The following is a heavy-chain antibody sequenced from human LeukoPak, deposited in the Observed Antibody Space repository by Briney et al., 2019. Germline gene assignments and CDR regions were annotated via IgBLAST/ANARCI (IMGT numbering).Heavy chain of an antibody. D-gene: IGHD3-10*01. J-gene: IGHJ4*02. V-gene: IGHV4-4*07. Sequence: PSETLSLTCTVSGGSISSYYWSWIRQPAGKGLEWIGRIYTSGSTNYNPSLKSRVTMSVDTSKNQFSLKLSSVTAADTAVYYCARDRVYYYGSGSYYPYYFDYWGQGTLVTVSS. CDR3: ARDRVYYYGSGSYYPYYFDY. CDR2: IYTSGST. CDR1: GGSISSYY.